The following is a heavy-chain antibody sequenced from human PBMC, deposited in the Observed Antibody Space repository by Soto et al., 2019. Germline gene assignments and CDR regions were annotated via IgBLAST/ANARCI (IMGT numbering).Heavy chain of an antibody. J-gene: IGHJ2*01. CDR1: GGTFSNYP. V-gene: IGHV1-69*12. D-gene: IGHD5-12*01. Sequence: QVQLVQSGAEVKKPGSSVKVSCKASGGTFSNYPISWVRQAPGQGLEWMGGIIPIFGTVNYAQKFQGRVTITAGDSTGTAYMELSSLRSEDTAVYYCARGNHRWLQLWYFDLWGRGTLVTVSS. CDR2: IIPIFGTV. CDR3: ARGNHRWLQLWYFDL.